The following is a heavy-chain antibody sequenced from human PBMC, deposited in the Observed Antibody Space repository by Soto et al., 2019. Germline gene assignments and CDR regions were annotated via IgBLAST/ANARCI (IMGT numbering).Heavy chain of an antibody. CDR2: IIPIAAIA. CDR1: GGTFSRYT. D-gene: IGHD3-10*01. CDR3: ARGSTIVRGAPSWFDP. J-gene: IGHJ5*02. Sequence: QVQLVQSGAEVKKPGSSVKVSCKASGGTFSRYTINWVRQAPGQGLEWMGRIIPIAAIANYTQKFQGRVTITVXXXPXXASMELSSLRSDDTAVYYCARGSTIVRGAPSWFDPWGQGTLVTVSS. V-gene: IGHV1-69*02.